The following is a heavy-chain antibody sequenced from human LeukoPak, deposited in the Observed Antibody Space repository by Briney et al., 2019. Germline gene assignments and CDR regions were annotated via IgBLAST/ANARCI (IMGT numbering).Heavy chain of an antibody. CDR1: GGSISSYY. V-gene: IGHV4-4*07. D-gene: IGHD2-2*01. CDR2: IYISGST. J-gene: IGHJ3*02. Sequence: SETLSLTCTVSGGSISSYYWSWIRQPAGKGLEWIGRIYISGSTNYNPSLKSRVTMSVDTSQNQFSLKLSSVTAADTAVYYCARDKLGSTDAFDIWGQGTMVTVSS. CDR3: ARDKLGSTDAFDI.